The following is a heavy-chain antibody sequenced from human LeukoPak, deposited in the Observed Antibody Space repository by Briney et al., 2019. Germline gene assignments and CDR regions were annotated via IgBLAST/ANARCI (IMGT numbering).Heavy chain of an antibody. CDR1: GFTLSSYE. J-gene: IGHJ4*02. CDR2: IGYSGGDT. V-gene: IGHV3-23*01. CDR3: AKDPADYMTIEYFDY. D-gene: IGHD4/OR15-4a*01. Sequence: GGSLRLSCTVSGFTLSSYEMTWFRQAPGKGLEWVSSIGYSGGDTHYADSVKGRFTISRDNSKNTLYLQMNSLRAEDTAVYYCAKDPADYMTIEYFDYWGQGTLVTVSS.